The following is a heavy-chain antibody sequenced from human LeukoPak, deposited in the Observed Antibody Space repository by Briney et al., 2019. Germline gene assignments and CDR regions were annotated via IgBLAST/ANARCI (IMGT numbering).Heavy chain of an antibody. CDR1: GGSISSSNW. J-gene: IGHJ6*02. CDR2: IYHSGST. Sequence: PSGTLSLTCAVSGGSISSSNWWSWVRQPPGKGLEWIGEIYHSGSTNYNPSLKSRVTISVDKSKNQFSLKLSSVTAADTAVYYCATREAYSSSWENYYYGMDVWGQGTTVTVSS. CDR3: ATREAYSSSWENYYYGMDV. D-gene: IGHD6-13*01. V-gene: IGHV4-4*02.